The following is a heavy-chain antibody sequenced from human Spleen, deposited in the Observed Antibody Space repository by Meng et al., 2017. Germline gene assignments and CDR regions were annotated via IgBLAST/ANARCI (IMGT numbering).Heavy chain of an antibody. CDR3: ARAVSYYDSSGYYGCFDI. CDR2: IWYDGSNK. CDR1: GFTFSSYG. V-gene: IGHV3-33*01. Sequence: GESLKISCAASGFTFSSYGMHWVRQAPGKGLEWVAVIWYDGSNKYYADSVKGRFTISRDNAKNSLYLQMNSLRAEDTAVYYCARAVSYYDSSGYYGCFDIWGQGTMVTDSS. J-gene: IGHJ3*02. D-gene: IGHD3-22*01.